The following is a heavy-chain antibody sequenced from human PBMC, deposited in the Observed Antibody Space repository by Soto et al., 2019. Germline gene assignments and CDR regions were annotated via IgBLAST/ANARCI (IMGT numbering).Heavy chain of an antibody. CDR3: GRRKICALPVFDY. J-gene: IGHJ4*02. V-gene: IGHV3-53*01. Sequence: GGSLRLSCAASGFTVSNNYMTWVRQAPGKGLEWVSFIYSSGSTYYADSVKGRFTISRDNFKNTLYLQMNSLRAEDTAVYYCGRRKICALPVFDYWGQGTLVTVSS. CDR1: GFTVSNNY. CDR2: IYSSGST.